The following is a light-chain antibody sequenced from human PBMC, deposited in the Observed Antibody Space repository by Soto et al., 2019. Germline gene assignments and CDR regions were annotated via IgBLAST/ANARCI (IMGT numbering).Light chain of an antibody. Sequence: EIVLTQSPGTLSLSPGERATLSCRASQSVTSNFLAWYQQKPGQAPRLLIYGASSRATGIPDRFSGSGSGTDFTLTSSRLEPEDLAVYFCQQYGSSPTFGQGTKVEIK. J-gene: IGKJ1*01. V-gene: IGKV3-20*01. CDR2: GAS. CDR1: QSVTSNF. CDR3: QQYGSSPT.